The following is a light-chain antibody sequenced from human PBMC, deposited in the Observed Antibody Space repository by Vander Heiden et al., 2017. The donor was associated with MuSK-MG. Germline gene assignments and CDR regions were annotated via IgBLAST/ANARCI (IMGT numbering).Light chain of an antibody. CDR1: QSISSY. Sequence: DIQITQSPSSLSASVADRVTITCRASQSISSYLNWYQQKPGKAPKLLIYAASSLQSGVPSRFSGSGSGTDFTLTISSLQPEDFATYYCLQSNRTPITFGQGTRLEIK. CDR3: LQSNRTPIT. V-gene: IGKV1-39*01. CDR2: AAS. J-gene: IGKJ5*01.